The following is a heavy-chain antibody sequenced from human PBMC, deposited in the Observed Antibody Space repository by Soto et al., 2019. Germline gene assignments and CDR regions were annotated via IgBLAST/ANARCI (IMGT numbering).Heavy chain of an antibody. CDR2: INWNGGST. V-gene: IGHV3-20*04. Sequence: GSLRLSCAASGFTFDDYGMSWVRQAPGKGLEWVSGINWNGGSTGYADSVKGRFTISRDNAKNSLYLQMNSLRAEDTALYYCARDPPYYYDSSGSDYWGQGTLVTVSS. J-gene: IGHJ4*02. CDR1: GFTFDDYG. CDR3: ARDPPYYYDSSGSDY. D-gene: IGHD3-22*01.